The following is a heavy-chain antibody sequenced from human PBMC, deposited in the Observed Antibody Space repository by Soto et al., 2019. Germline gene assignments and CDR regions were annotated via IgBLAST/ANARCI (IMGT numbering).Heavy chain of an antibody. V-gene: IGHV4-31*03. CDR3: ARATGTVRSRNWDY. Sequence: SETLSLTCSVSGGSISTVGHYWTWIRQPPGKGLEWIGSIYHTGSTYYSKSLRSRLTMSVDTSKSQFSLRLSSVTAADAAVYYCARATGTVRSRNWDYWGQGSLVTVSS. CDR2: IYHTGST. J-gene: IGHJ4*02. D-gene: IGHD1-1*01. CDR1: GGSISTVGHY.